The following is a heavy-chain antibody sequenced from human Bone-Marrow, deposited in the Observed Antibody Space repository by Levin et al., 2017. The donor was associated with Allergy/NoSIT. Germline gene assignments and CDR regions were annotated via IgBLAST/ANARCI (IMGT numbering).Heavy chain of an antibody. CDR3: ASNLFDYYDTSGFYSF. CDR1: GYTFTAYY. V-gene: IGHV1-2*02. CDR2: INPNSGDT. J-gene: IGHJ4*02. D-gene: IGHD3-22*01. Sequence: KISCKASGYTFTAYYIHWVRQAPGQGLEWMGWINPNSGDTNLAQKFQGRVSITRDTSINTAYMELSRLRSDERAVFYCASNLFDYYDTSGFYSFWGQGSLVTVSS.